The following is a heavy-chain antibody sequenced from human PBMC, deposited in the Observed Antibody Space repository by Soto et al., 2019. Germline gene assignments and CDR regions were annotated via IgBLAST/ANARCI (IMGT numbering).Heavy chain of an antibody. CDR3: ARSWADSSAGAQSDY. D-gene: IGHD6-25*01. Sequence: QVQLVESGGGVVQPGRSLRLSCAASGFTFSSYAMHWVRQAPGKGLEWVAVISYDGSNKYYADSVKGRFTISRDNSKKTLYLPMNSLSADDTAVYYCARSWADSSAGAQSDYWGQGTLVTVSS. CDR2: ISYDGSNK. J-gene: IGHJ4*02. V-gene: IGHV3-30-3*01. CDR1: GFTFSSYA.